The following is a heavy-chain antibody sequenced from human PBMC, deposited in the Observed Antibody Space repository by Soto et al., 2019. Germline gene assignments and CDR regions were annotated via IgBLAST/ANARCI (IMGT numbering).Heavy chain of an antibody. Sequence: SETLSLTCTVSGGSISSSSYYWGWIRQPPGKGLEWIGSIYYSGSTYYNPSLKSRVTISVDTSKNQFSLKLSSVTAADTAVYYCARHLRYYDSSAYYPQYFQHWGQGTQVTVSS. CDR2: IYYSGST. CDR3: ARHLRYYDSSAYYPQYFQH. CDR1: GGSISSSSYY. J-gene: IGHJ1*01. V-gene: IGHV4-39*01. D-gene: IGHD3-22*01.